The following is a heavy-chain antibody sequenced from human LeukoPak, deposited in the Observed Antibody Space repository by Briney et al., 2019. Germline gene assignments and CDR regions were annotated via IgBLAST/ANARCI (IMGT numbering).Heavy chain of an antibody. J-gene: IGHJ5*02. D-gene: IGHD5-12*01. CDR1: GFTFSSYG. CDR3: RPGPATMTFPPPLTRRLRFDP. CDR2: IWYDGSNK. Sequence: GGSLRLSCAASGFTFSSYGMHWVRQAPGKGLEWVAVIWYDGSNKYYADSVKGRFTISRDNSKNTLYLQPNSLRAEDTAVYYWRPGPATMTFPPPLTRRLRFDPWGQGTLVTVSS. V-gene: IGHV3-33*01.